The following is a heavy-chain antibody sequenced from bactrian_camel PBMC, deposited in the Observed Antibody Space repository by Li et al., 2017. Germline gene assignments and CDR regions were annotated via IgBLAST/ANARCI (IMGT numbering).Heavy chain of an antibody. CDR1: GFSFSDHH. V-gene: IGHV3-2*01. J-gene: IGHJ4*01. Sequence: VQLVESGGGLVQPGESLRLSCLASGSGFSFSDHHMSWVRQAPGKGLEWVSSIASGSTYRSYTDSVRGRFTISRDNANNTVNLMMNSLKPEDPAMYYCAANFGPYCSGPYLARRANFEGQGTQVTVS. D-gene: IGHD2*01. CDR2: IASGSTYR.